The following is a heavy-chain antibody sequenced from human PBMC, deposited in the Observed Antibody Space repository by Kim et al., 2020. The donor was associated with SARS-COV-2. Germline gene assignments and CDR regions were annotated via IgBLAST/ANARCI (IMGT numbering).Heavy chain of an antibody. CDR2: ISGSGGST. J-gene: IGHJ4*02. CDR1: GFTFSSYA. D-gene: IGHD2-8*01. Sequence: GGSLRLSCAASGFTFSSYAMSWVRQAPGKGLEWVSAISGSGGSTYYADSVKGRFTISRDNSKNTLYLQMNSLRAEDTAVYYCAKDDLRDLYFGGLQTEGTFDYWGQGTLVTVSS. CDR3: AKDDLRDLYFGGLQTEGTFDY. V-gene: IGHV3-23*01.